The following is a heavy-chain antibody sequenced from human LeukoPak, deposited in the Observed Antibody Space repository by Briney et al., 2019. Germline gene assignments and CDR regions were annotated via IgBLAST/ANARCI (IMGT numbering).Heavy chain of an antibody. Sequence: GGSLRLSCAASGFTFSSYATSWVRQAPGEGLEWVSAISGSDGSTYYADSVKGRFTISRDNSKNTLYLQMNSLRAEDTAVYYCAKSHLPSYGCGYWGQGTLVTVSS. CDR1: GFTFSSYA. J-gene: IGHJ4*02. CDR2: ISGSDGST. V-gene: IGHV3-23*01. CDR3: AKSHLPSYGCGY. D-gene: IGHD5-18*01.